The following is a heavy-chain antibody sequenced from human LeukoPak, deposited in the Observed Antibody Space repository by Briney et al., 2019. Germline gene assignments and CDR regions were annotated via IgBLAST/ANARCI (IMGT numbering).Heavy chain of an antibody. CDR2: ISYDGSNK. V-gene: IGHV3-30*03. D-gene: IGHD3-22*01. Sequence: PGGSLRLSCAASGFTFSSYGMHWVRQAPGKGLEWVAVISYDGSNKYYADSVKGRFTISRDNSKNTLYLQMNSLRAEDTAVYYCARGIFLYYYDSSGHTDYWGQGTLVTVSS. CDR3: ARGIFLYYYDSSGHTDY. CDR1: GFTFSSYG. J-gene: IGHJ4*02.